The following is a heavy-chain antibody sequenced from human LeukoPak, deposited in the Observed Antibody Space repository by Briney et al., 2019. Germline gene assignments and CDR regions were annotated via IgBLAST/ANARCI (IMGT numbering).Heavy chain of an antibody. Sequence: SVKVSCKASGGTFSSYAISWVRQAPGQGLEWMGGIIPIFGTANYAQKFQGRVTITTDESTSTAYMELSSLRSEDTAVYYCAREGIRNYYDSSGYQSAYYYYYMDVWGKGSTVTVSS. CDR2: IIPIFGTA. CDR3: AREGIRNYYDSSGYQSAYYYYYMDV. CDR1: GGTFSSYA. D-gene: IGHD3-22*01. V-gene: IGHV1-69*05. J-gene: IGHJ6*03.